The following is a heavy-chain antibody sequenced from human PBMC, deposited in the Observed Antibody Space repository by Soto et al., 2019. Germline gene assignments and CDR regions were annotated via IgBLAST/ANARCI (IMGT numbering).Heavy chain of an antibody. V-gene: IGHV5-10-1*01. CDR3: TRQAICSGGSCYPIDY. CDR1: GYSFTSYW. D-gene: IGHD2-15*01. CDR2: IDPSDSYT. J-gene: IGHJ4*02. Sequence: PGESLKISCKGSGYSFTSYWISWVRQMPGKGLERMGRIDPSDSYTNYSPSFQGHVTISPDKSISTAYLQWSSLKASDTAMYYCTRQAICSGGSCYPIDYWGQGTLVTVSS.